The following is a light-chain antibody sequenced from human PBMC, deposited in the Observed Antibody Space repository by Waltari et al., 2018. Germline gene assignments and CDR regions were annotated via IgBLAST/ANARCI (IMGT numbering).Light chain of an antibody. J-gene: IGKJ1*01. CDR1: QGVSRT. CDR3: QHYVSLPVT. CDR2: DAS. Sequence: EIVLTQSPGTLPLSPGERAPLPCRASQGVSRTLAWYQQKPGQAPRILIYDASSKATGIPDRFSGSGSGTDFILTITRLEPEDFAVYYCQHYVSLPVTFGQGTKVEIK. V-gene: IGKV3-20*01.